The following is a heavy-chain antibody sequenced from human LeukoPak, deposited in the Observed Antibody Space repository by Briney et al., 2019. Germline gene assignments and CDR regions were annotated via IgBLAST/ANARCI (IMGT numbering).Heavy chain of an antibody. J-gene: IGHJ3*02. CDR2: IWYDGSNK. CDR1: GFTFSSYG. CDR3: ARDANSGFDAFDI. V-gene: IGHV3-33*01. Sequence: GRSLRLSCAASGFTFSSYGMHWGRQAPGKGGEWGAVIWYDGSNKYFADSVKGRFTISRDNSKNTLYLQMNSLRAEDTAVYYRARDANSGFDAFDIWGQGTMVTVSS. D-gene: IGHD1-7*01.